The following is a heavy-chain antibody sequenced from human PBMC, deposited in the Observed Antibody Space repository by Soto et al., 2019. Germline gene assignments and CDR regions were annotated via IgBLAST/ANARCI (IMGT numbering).Heavy chain of an antibody. V-gene: IGHV3-73*01. D-gene: IGHD2-8*02. CDR2: IRSKANSYAT. CDR1: GFTFSGSA. Sequence: GGSLRLSCAASGFTFSGSAMHWVRQASGKGLEWVGRIRSKANSYATAYAASVKGRFTISRDDSKNTAYLQMTNLRPEDTAIYYCARDRGRGYCTGGLCYLGLDPWGQGTLVTVSS. J-gene: IGHJ5*02. CDR3: ARDRGRGYCTGGLCYLGLDP.